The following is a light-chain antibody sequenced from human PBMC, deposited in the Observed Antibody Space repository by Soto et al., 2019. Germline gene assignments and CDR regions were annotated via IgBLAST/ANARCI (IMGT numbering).Light chain of an antibody. J-gene: IGLJ2*01. CDR2: TNT. CDR1: GSNIGSQN. Sequence: QLVLTQPRSASGTPGQRVTISCSGSGSNIGSQNVNWYQQLPGTAPKLLIHTNTQRPSGVPDRFSGSKSGTSASLAISGLQSEDEADYYCASWDASRDGVVFGGGTQLTVL. V-gene: IGLV1-44*01. CDR3: ASWDASRDGVV.